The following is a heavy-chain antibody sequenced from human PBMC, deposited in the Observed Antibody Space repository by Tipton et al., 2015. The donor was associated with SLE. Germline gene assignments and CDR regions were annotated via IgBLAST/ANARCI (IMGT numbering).Heavy chain of an antibody. Sequence: GLVKPSETLSLTCAVYGGSFSGYYWSWIRQPPGKGLEWIGEINHSGSTNYNPSLKSRVTISVDTSKNQFSRKLSSVTAADTAVYYCARGRIVTIFGVVTNWFDPWGQGTLVTVSS. V-gene: IGHV4-34*01. J-gene: IGHJ5*02. CDR2: INHSGST. CDR3: ARGRIVTIFGVVTNWFDP. D-gene: IGHD3-3*01. CDR1: GGSFSGYY.